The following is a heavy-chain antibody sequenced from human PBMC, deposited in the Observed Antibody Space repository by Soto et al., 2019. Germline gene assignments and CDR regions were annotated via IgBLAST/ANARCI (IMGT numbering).Heavy chain of an antibody. D-gene: IGHD3-3*01. J-gene: IGHJ4*02. CDR2: IYPGDSDT. CDR3: AGTPDRGTYVLRFLEWLPYSFDY. V-gene: IGHV5-51*01. Sequence: ESLKISCKGSGYSFTSYWIGWVRQMPGKGLEWMGIIYPGDSDTRYSPSFQGQVTISADKSISTAYLQWSSLKASDTAMYYCAGTPDRGTYVLRFLEWLPYSFDYWGQGTLVTVSS. CDR1: GYSFTSYW.